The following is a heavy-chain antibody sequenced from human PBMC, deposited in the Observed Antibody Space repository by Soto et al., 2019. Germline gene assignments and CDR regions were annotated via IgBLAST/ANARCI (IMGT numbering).Heavy chain of an antibody. CDR1: GYTLIELS. CDR3: ASQNWRWREQFDH. D-gene: IGHD1-1*01. J-gene: IGHJ4*02. CDR2: YDPEDAKT. Sequence: ASVKVSCKLSGYTLIELSIHWVRQAPGKGLEWMGGYDPEDAKTIYAQKSQGRVIMTEDTSTNTAYLEVRGLRYEDTAVYYCASQNWRWREQFDHWGQGTLVTVSS. V-gene: IGHV1-24*01.